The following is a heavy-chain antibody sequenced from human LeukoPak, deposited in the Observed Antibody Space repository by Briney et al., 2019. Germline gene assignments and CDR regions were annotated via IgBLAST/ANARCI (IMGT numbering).Heavy chain of an antibody. CDR3: ARDVGYGDYVADAFDI. CDR1: GFTFSNYA. CDR2: VSHDGIQT. Sequence: GGSLRLSCAASGFTFSNYAMHWVRQGLVKGLESMAVVSHDGIQTYYADSVKGRFTISRDNSKSTLYLQMNSLRAEDTAVYYCARDVGYGDYVADAFDIWGQGTMVTVSS. V-gene: IGHV3-30*14. D-gene: IGHD4-17*01. J-gene: IGHJ3*02.